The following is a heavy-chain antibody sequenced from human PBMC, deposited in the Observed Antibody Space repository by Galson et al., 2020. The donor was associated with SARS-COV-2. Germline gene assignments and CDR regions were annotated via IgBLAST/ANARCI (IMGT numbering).Heavy chain of an antibody. CDR2: VKQDGSDR. D-gene: IGHD5-12*01. CDR3: ARDQDGYNDF. J-gene: IGHJ4*02. Sequence: PGGPLRLPCAASGFTFSNYWMSWVRQAPGKGLEWVANVKQDGSDRYYVDSVKGRFTISSDYANNSLYLQMNSLRAEDTAVYYCARDQDGYNDFWGRGTLVTVSS. CDR1: GFTFSNYW. V-gene: IGHV3-7*01.